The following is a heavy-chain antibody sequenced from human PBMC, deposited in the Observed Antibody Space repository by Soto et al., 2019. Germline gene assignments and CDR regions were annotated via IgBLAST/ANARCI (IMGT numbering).Heavy chain of an antibody. CDR1: GFSLSTSGMC. CDR2: IDWDDDK. D-gene: IGHD5-18*01. Sequence: SGPTLVNPTQTLTLTCTFSGFSLSTSGMCVSWIRQPPGKALEWLARIDWDDDKYYSTSLKTRLTISKDTSKNQVVLTMTNMDPVDTATYYCARIPRYSYGMGDYYYGMDVWGQGTTVTVSS. CDR3: ARIPRYSYGMGDYYYGMDV. J-gene: IGHJ6*02. V-gene: IGHV2-70*11.